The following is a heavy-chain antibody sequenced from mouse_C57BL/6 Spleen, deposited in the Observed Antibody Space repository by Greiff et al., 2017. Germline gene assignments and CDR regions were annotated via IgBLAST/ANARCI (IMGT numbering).Heavy chain of an antibody. Sequence: VQLQQPGAELVKPGASVKMSCKASGYTFTSYWITWVKQRPGQGLEWIGDIYPGSGSTNYNEKFKSKATLTVDTSSSTAYMQLSSLTSEDSAVYYCARRTITTVVAGSYFDYWGQGTTLTVSS. CDR1: GYTFTSYW. D-gene: IGHD1-1*01. CDR3: ARRTITTVVAGSYFDY. CDR2: IYPGSGST. J-gene: IGHJ2*01. V-gene: IGHV1-55*01.